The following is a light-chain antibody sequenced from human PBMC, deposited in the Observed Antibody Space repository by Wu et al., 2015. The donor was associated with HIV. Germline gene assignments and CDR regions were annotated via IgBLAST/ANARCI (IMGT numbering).Light chain of an antibody. Sequence: EIVMTQSPATLSVSPGERATLSCRASQSVSSNLAWYQQKPGQAPRLLIYGASTRATGIPARFSGSGSGTEFTLTISSMQSEDFGVYYCQHYNNWGGAFGQRDQGWKSN. J-gene: IGKJ1*01. CDR3: QHYNNWGGA. V-gene: IGKV3-15*01. CDR2: GAS. CDR1: QSVSSN.